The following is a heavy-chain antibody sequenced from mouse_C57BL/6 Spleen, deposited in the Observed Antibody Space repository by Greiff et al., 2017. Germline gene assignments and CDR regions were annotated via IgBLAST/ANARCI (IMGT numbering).Heavy chain of an antibody. CDR2: IWRGGST. CDR1: GFSLTSYG. CDR3: AKGDYDGHYYAMDY. V-gene: IGHV2-5*01. J-gene: IGHJ4*01. Sequence: QVQLKQSGPGLVQPSQSLPITCTVSGFSLTSYGVHWVRQSPGKGLEWLGVIWRGGSTDYNAAFMSRLSITKDNSKSQVFFKMNSLQADDTAIYYCAKGDYDGHYYAMDYWGQGTSVTVSS. D-gene: IGHD2-4*01.